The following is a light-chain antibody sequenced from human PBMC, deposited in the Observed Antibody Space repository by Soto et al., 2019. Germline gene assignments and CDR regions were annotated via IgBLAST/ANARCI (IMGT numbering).Light chain of an antibody. CDR3: HRYNSNSPA. J-gene: IGKJ3*01. CDR1: QDISSW. CDR2: DAS. V-gene: IGKV1-5*01. Sequence: DIQLTQSPSTLSASVGDRVTITCRASQDISSWVAWYQQKPGKAPKLLIYDASNLQSGVPSRFSGSGSGTEFTLTISSLQPNDFATYYCHRYNSNSPAFGPGTNVDIK.